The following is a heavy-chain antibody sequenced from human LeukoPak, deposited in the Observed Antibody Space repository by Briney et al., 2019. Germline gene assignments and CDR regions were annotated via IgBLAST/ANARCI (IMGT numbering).Heavy chain of an antibody. J-gene: IGHJ4*02. Sequence: SVKVSCKASGGTSNSHAISWVRQAPGQGLEWMGRIIPNLGTTNRAQNFQDRVTLTADKSTNTAYMEPTSLTSDDTAVYYCATTHDGGGYQWGDFFDFWGQGTLVTVSS. D-gene: IGHD3-22*01. CDR2: IIPNLGTT. CDR1: GGTSNSHA. CDR3: ATTHDGGGYQWGDFFDF. V-gene: IGHV1-69*04.